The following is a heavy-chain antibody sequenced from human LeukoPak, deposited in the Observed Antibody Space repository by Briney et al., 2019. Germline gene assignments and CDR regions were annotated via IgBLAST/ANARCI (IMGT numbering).Heavy chain of an antibody. CDR1: GGSISSYH. V-gene: IGHV4-59*12. CDR2: LLQNGRT. D-gene: IGHD3-10*01. Sequence: SETLSLTCTVSGGSISSYHWGWIRQPPGKGLEWIGHLLQNGRTDYDPSLKSRVTISVDTSENQFSLKLSSVTAADTAVYYCARARESGVLDYWGQGTPVTVSS. CDR3: ARARESGVLDY. J-gene: IGHJ4*02.